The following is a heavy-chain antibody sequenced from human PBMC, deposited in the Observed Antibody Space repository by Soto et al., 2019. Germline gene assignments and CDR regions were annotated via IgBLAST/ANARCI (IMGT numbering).Heavy chain of an antibody. V-gene: IGHV3-11*01. J-gene: IGHJ6*03. CDR3: ARDPSAEYSSGWYSSWARHMDV. Sequence: GGSLRLSCAASGFTFSDYYMSWIRQAPGKGLEWVSYISSSGSTIYYADSVKGRFTISRDNAKNSLYLQMNSLRAEDTAVYYCARDPSAEYSSGWYSSWARHMDVWGKGTTVTVSS. CDR1: GFTFSDYY. CDR2: ISSSGSTI. D-gene: IGHD6-19*01.